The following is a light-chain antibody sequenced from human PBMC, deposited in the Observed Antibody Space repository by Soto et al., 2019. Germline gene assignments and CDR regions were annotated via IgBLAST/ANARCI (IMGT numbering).Light chain of an antibody. V-gene: IGLV1-40*01. CDR2: GNS. CDR1: RSQSAAGHD. Sequence: TESRSQSAAGHDKHWYQELPGTAPKLLIYGNSNWPSGVPDRFSGSKSGTSASLAITGLQAEDEADYYCQSYDSSLSGYVFGTGTKVTVL. J-gene: IGLJ1*01. CDR3: QSYDSSLSGYV.